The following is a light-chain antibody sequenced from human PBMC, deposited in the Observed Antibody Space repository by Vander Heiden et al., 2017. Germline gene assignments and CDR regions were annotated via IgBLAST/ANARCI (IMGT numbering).Light chain of an antibody. CDR1: QSVSGY. CDR3: QQRRNWPLT. CDR2: GAS. J-gene: IGKJ4*01. V-gene: IGKV3-11*01. Sequence: EIALTHSSVTLSLSPGERATLPCRASQSVSGYLAWYQQKPGQAPRLLIYGASNRATGIPARFSGSGSGTDFTLTISSLEPEDFAVYYCQQRRNWPLTFGGGTKVEIK.